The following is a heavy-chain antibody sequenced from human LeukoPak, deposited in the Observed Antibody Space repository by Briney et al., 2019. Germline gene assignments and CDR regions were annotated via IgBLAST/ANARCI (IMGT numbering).Heavy chain of an antibody. V-gene: IGHV1-2*02. J-gene: IGHJ6*02. CDR3: ARDDGDYGKNYYYYYGMDV. Sequence: ASVKVSCKASGYSFTDYYMHWVRQAPGQGLEWMGWINPNSGGTNYAQKFQGRVTVTRDTSISTAYMELSRLRSDDTAVYYCARDDGDYGKNYYYYYGMDVWGQGTTVTVSS. CDR1: GYSFTDYY. CDR2: INPNSGGT. D-gene: IGHD4-17*01.